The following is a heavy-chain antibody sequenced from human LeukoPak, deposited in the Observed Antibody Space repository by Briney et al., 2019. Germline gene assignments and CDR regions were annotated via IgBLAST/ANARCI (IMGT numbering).Heavy chain of an antibody. CDR2: INHSGST. CDR3: ARAGGRVGSSLDFDY. CDR1: GGSFSGYY. J-gene: IGHJ4*02. D-gene: IGHD6-6*01. V-gene: IGHV4-34*04. Sequence: SETLSLTCAVYGGSFSGYYWSWIRQPPGKGPEWIGEINHSGSTNHNPSLKSRATISVDSSENQFSLKLSSVTAADTSVYYCARAGGRVGSSLDFDYWGQGTPVTVSS.